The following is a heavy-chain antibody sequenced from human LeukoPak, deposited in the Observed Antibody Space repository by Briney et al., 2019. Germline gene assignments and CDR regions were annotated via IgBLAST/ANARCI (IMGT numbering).Heavy chain of an antibody. V-gene: IGHV4-61*08. J-gene: IGHJ4*02. CDR2: VYYSGST. CDR3: ARRNRSGSYDY. D-gene: IGHD3-10*01. Sequence: SETLSLTCTVSGGSVSSGAYHWSWIRQPPGKGLEWIGYVYYSGSTKYNPSLKSRVTIPVDTSKNQFSLKLSSVTAADTAVYYCARRNRSGSYDYWGQGTLVTVSS. CDR1: GGSVSSGAYH.